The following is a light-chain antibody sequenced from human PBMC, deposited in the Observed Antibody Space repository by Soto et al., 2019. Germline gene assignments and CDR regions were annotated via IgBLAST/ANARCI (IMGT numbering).Light chain of an antibody. CDR2: GAS. CDR3: QQYGSSLRWT. Sequence: DIVMTQSPATLSVSPGERATLSCRASQSFTTNLAWYQHTPAQAPRLLIYGASSRATGIPDRFSGSGSGTDFTLTISRLEPEDFAVYYCQQYGSSLRWTFGQGTKV. CDR1: QSFTTN. J-gene: IGKJ1*01. V-gene: IGKV3-20*01.